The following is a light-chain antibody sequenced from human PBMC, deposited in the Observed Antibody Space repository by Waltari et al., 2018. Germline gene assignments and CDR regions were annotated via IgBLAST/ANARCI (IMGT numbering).Light chain of an antibody. CDR2: GAS. Sequence: EIVLTQSPATLSVSPGERATVSCRASQSVSSNLAWYQQKPGQAPRLLRYGASTRATGTPVRFSGSGSGTEFTLTLSSLQSEDFAVYYCQQYNSWLWTFGQGTKVEIK. CDR1: QSVSSN. V-gene: IGKV3-15*01. J-gene: IGKJ1*01. CDR3: QQYNSWLWT.